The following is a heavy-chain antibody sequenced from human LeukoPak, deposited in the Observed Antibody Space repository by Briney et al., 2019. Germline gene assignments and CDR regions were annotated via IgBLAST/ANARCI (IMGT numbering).Heavy chain of an antibody. CDR3: AIYGLGDY. CDR1: GFTFSSYS. J-gene: IGHJ4*02. CDR2: ISSSSHYI. Sequence: GGSLRLSCAASGFTFSSYSMNWVRQAPGKGLEWVSSISSSSHYIYYADSVKGRFTISRDTAKNSLCLQMNSLRAEDTAVYYCAIYGLGDYWGQGTLVTVSS. D-gene: IGHD3-10*01. V-gene: IGHV3-21*01.